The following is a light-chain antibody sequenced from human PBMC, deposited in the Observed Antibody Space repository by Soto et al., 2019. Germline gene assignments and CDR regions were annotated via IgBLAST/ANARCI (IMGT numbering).Light chain of an antibody. V-gene: IGKV1-5*03. CDR1: QSISTW. Sequence: DIQMTQSPSTLSASVGDRVTITCRASQSISTWLAWYQQKPGTAPKLLIYKASSLQSGVPSRFSGSGSGTEFTLTISSLQPEDVAAYYCQKYNSANLNLGGGTKVDIK. J-gene: IGKJ4*01. CDR2: KAS. CDR3: QKYNSANLN.